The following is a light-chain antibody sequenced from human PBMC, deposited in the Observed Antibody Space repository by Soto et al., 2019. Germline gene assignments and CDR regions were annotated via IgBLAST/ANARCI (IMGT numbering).Light chain of an antibody. CDR3: QQYGFSPYT. J-gene: IGKJ2*01. CDR1: QSVSSSY. V-gene: IGKV3-20*01. Sequence: EIVLTQSPGTLSLSPGERATLSCRASQSVSSSYLAWYQQKPGQAPRLLIYGASSRATGIPDRFSGSGSGTDFTLPSSRLEPEDFAVYYWQQYGFSPYTFGQGTKLEIK. CDR2: GAS.